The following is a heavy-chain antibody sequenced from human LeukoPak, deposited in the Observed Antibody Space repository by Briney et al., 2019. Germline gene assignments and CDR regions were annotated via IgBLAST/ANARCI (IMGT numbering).Heavy chain of an antibody. V-gene: IGHV1-69*04. J-gene: IGHJ4*02. CDR1: GGTFSSYA. CDR3: ASGSIVGALYYFDY. D-gene: IGHD1-26*01. CDR2: IIPILGIA. Sequence: SVKVSCKASGGTFSSYAISWVRQAPGQGLEWMGRIIPILGIANYAQKFQGRVTITADESTSTAYMELSSLRSEDTAVYYCASGSIVGALYYFDYWGQGTLVTVSS.